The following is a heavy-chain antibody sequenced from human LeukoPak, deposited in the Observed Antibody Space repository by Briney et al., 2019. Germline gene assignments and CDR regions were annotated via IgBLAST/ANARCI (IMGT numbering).Heavy chain of an antibody. V-gene: IGHV4-59*01. Sequence: KPSETLSLTCSVSGGSLSSYYWSWIRQPPGKGLGWIGYIYYSGSTNYNPSLKSRVAISVDTSKNQFSLKLSSVTAADTAVYYCARDRGHFFDYWGQGTLVTVSS. CDR3: ARDRGHFFDY. CDR2: IYYSGST. J-gene: IGHJ4*02. CDR1: GGSLSSYY.